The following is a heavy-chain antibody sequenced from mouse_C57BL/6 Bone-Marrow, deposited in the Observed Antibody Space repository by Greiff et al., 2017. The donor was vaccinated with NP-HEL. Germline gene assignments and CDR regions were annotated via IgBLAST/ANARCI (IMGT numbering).Heavy chain of an antibody. CDR1: GYAFTNYL. CDR2: INPGSGGT. V-gene: IGHV1-54*01. D-gene: IGHD1-1*01. CDR3: ARRDYYGSSYWYYFDY. J-gene: IGHJ2*01. Sequence: VQLKESGAELVRPGTSVKVSCKASGYAFTNYLIEWVKQRPGQGLEWIGVINPGSGGTNYNEKFKGKATLTADKSSSTAYMQLSSLTSEDSAVYFCARRDYYGSSYWYYFDYWGQGTTLTVSS.